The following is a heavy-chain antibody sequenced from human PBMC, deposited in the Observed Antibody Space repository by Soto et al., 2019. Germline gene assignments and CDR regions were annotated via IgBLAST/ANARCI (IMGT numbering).Heavy chain of an antibody. V-gene: IGHV4-31*03. Sequence: SETLSLTCSVSGGSFSSDSFIWSWVRQFPGKGLEWIGYIYSSGTTYYNPSLRSRVIMSVDTSKNQFSLKLSSVTAADTAVYYCARDHKWDGMDVWGQGTTVTVSS. CDR3: ARDHKWDGMDV. D-gene: IGHD1-26*01. J-gene: IGHJ6*02. CDR2: IYSSGTT. CDR1: GGSFSSDSFI.